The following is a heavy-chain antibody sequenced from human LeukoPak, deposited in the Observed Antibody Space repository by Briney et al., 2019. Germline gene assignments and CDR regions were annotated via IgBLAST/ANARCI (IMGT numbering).Heavy chain of an antibody. V-gene: IGHV3-30*18. CDR3: AKSYGSGSYPDSHH. CDR1: GFTFSSYG. CDR2: ISYDGSNK. J-gene: IGHJ5*02. Sequence: GGSLRLSCVASGFTFSSYGMHWVRQAPGKGLEWVAVISYDGSNKYYADSVKGRFTISRDNSKNTLYLQMNSLRAEDTAVYYCAKSYGSGSYPDSHHWGQGTLVTVSS. D-gene: IGHD3-10*01.